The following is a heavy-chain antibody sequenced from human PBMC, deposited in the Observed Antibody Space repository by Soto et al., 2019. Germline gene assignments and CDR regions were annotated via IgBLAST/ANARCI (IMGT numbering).Heavy chain of an antibody. D-gene: IGHD1-1*01. Sequence: ASVKVSCKASGYTFSDYYIHWVRQAPGQGLEWMGWINPNSGGTKYAPKFQGGVTMTRDASITTAYMELSRLRSGDTAVYYCAKEPATAKPEGVDFWGQGTLVTVSS. J-gene: IGHJ4*02. CDR2: INPNSGGT. V-gene: IGHV1-2*02. CDR1: GYTFSDYY. CDR3: AKEPATAKPEGVDF.